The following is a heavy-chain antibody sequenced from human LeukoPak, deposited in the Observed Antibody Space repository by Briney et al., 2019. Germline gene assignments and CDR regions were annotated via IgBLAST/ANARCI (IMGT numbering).Heavy chain of an antibody. CDR1: GFTFSNYR. CDR2: ISSSSAI. Sequence: GGSLRLSCAASGFTFSNYRMNWVRQAPGKGLEWVSYISSSSAIYYADSVKGRFTISRDNAKNSLYLQMNSLRDEDTAVYYCATGVTTIDYWGQGTLVTVSS. J-gene: IGHJ4*02. D-gene: IGHD4-17*01. CDR3: ATGVTTIDY. V-gene: IGHV3-48*02.